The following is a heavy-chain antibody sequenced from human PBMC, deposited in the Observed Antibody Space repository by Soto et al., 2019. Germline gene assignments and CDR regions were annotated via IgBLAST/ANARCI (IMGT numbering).Heavy chain of an antibody. CDR1: GDSISPSSYY. CDR3: ARLAYSGYLQT. J-gene: IGHJ1*01. Sequence: PSETLSLTCDVSGDSISPSSYYWGWIRQPPGKGLEWIASSYYSGATYYNPSLQSRVTISVDTSNNRFSLTLSSLTAADTAVYFCARLAYSGYLQTWGQGSLVTVSS. V-gene: IGHV4-39*02. D-gene: IGHD1-26*01. CDR2: SYYSGAT.